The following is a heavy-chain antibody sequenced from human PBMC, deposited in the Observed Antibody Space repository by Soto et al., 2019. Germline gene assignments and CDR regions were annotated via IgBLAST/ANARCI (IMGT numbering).Heavy chain of an antibody. J-gene: IGHJ1*01. D-gene: IGHD2-15*01. Sequence: SETLSLTCTVSGGSISSSTYYWGWMRQPPGKGLEWIASFFIGGNTYYNPSLKSRVTISVDTSKNQFSLKLSSVTAADTAVYYCARVSGPYSEYLQHWGQGTLVTVSS. CDR1: GGSISSSTYY. CDR2: FFIGGNT. V-gene: IGHV4-39*07. CDR3: ARVSGPYSEYLQH.